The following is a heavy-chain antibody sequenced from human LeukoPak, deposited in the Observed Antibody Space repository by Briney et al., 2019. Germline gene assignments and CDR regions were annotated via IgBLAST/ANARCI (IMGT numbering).Heavy chain of an antibody. CDR1: GFTFSSYS. J-gene: IGHJ4*02. CDR2: ISSSSSYI. V-gene: IGHV3-21*04. Sequence: NPGGSLRLSCAASGFTFSSYSMNWVRQAPGKGLEWVSSISSSSSYIYYADSVKGRFTISRDNAKNSLYLQMNSLRAEDTAVYFCAKRGVVIRVILVGFHKEAYYFDSWGQGALVTVSS. CDR3: AKRGVVIRVILVGFHKEAYYFDS. D-gene: IGHD3-22*01.